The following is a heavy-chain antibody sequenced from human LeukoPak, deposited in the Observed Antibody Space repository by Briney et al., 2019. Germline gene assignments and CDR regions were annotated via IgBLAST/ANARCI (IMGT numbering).Heavy chain of an antibody. D-gene: IGHD6-13*01. CDR2: IDPDGTTT. V-gene: IGHV3-74*01. CDR3: TRVQAGRAGLMDV. CDR1: GVTLSGYW. J-gene: IGHJ6*02. Sequence: GGSLRLSCADSGVTLSGYWMHWVRQAPGEGLGWVSRIDPDGTTTNSADSVKGRFTTSRDNAKNTLYLQMNSLRAEDTALYYCTRVQAGRAGLMDVWGRGTTVTVSS.